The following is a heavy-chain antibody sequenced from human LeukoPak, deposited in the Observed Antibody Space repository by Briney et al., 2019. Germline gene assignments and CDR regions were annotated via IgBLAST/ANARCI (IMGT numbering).Heavy chain of an antibody. V-gene: IGHV4-59*01. D-gene: IGHD3-22*01. CDR3: ARWSSGYYDAFDI. CDR1: GVSISSYY. CDR2: IYYSGST. Sequence: SETLSLTCTVSGVSISSYYWSWIRQPPGKGLEWIGYIYYSGSTYYNPSLKSRVTISVDTSKNQFSLKLSSVTAADTAVYYCARWSSGYYDAFDIWGQGTMVTLSS. J-gene: IGHJ3*02.